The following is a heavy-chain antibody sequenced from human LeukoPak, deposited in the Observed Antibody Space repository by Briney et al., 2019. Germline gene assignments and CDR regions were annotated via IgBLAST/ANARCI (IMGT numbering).Heavy chain of an antibody. J-gene: IGHJ4*02. Sequence: KASETLSLTCTVSGGSISSGGYYWSWIRQHPGKGLEWIGYIYYSGSTYYNPSLKSRVTISVDTSKNQFSLKLSSVTAADTAVYYCARENGSGSPTIDYWGQGTLVTVSS. D-gene: IGHD3-10*01. CDR1: GGSISSGGYY. CDR3: ARENGSGSPTIDY. CDR2: IYYSGST. V-gene: IGHV4-31*03.